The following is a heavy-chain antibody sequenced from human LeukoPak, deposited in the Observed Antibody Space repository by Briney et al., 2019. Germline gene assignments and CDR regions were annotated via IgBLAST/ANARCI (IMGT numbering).Heavy chain of an antibody. Sequence: GASVKVSCKASGGTFISYAISWVRQAPGQGLEWMGWISAYNGNTNYAQKLQGRVTMTTDTSTSTAYMELRSLRSDDTDVYYCARFSTYYDIWSGYYYGMDVWGQGTTVTVSS. D-gene: IGHD3-3*01. CDR1: GGTFISYA. V-gene: IGHV1-18*01. CDR2: ISAYNGNT. CDR3: ARFSTYYDIWSGYYYGMDV. J-gene: IGHJ6*02.